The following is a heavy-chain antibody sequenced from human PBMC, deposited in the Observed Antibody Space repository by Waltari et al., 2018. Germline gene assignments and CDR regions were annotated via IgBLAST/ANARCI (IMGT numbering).Heavy chain of an antibody. J-gene: IGHJ6*02. CDR2: ITSDGSRT. Sequence: VQLGESGGGLVQPGGSLRLSCEASGFTFSTYWMCWVRQVPGKGLVWVSTITSDGSRTRYADSVKGRFTVSRDNAKNTLYLQMTSLRAEDTAVYYCASHRPGGYGMDVWGHGTTVTVSS. V-gene: IGHV3-74*01. CDR1: GFTFSTYW. D-gene: IGHD2-15*01. CDR3: ASHRPGGYGMDV.